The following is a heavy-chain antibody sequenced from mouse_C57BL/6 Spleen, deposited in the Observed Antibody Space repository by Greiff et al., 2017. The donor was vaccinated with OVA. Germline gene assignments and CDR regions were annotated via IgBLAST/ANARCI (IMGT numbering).Heavy chain of an antibody. CDR2: IDPSDSET. J-gene: IGHJ2*01. Sequence: QVQLKQPGAELVRPGSSVKLSCKASGYTFTSYWMHWVKQRPIQGLEWIGNIDPSDSETHYNQKFKDKATLTVDKSSSTAYMQLSSLTSEDSAVYYCARSAYYSNYLDYWGQGTTLTVSS. CDR1: GYTFTSYW. V-gene: IGHV1-52*01. D-gene: IGHD2-5*01. CDR3: ARSAYYSNYLDY.